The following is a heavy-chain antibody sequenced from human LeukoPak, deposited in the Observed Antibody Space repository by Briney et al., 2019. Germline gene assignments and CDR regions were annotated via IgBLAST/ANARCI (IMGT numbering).Heavy chain of an antibody. Sequence: GGSLRLSCAASGFTFSTYAMHWVRQAPGKGLEYVSAISSSGGTTYYANSVKGRFTISRDNSKNTLYLQMNSLRAEDTAVYYCVKALYCSSSSCAFDIWGQGTMVTVSS. CDR2: ISSSGGTT. CDR3: VKALYCSSSSCAFDI. J-gene: IGHJ3*02. V-gene: IGHV3-64*01. CDR1: GFTFSTYA. D-gene: IGHD2-2*01.